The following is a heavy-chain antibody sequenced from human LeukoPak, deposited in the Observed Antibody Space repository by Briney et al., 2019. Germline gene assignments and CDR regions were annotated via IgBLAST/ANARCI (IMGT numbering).Heavy chain of an antibody. V-gene: IGHV4-39*01. CDR2: INHSGST. CDR3: ARHARLVRGFPDY. Sequence: SETLSLTCTVSGGSISSSSYYWGWIRQPPGKGLEWIGEINHSGSTNYNPSLKSRVTISVDTSKNQFSLKLSSVTAADTAVYYCARHARLVRGFPDYWGRGTLVTVSS. D-gene: IGHD3-10*01. J-gene: IGHJ4*02. CDR1: GGSISSSSYY.